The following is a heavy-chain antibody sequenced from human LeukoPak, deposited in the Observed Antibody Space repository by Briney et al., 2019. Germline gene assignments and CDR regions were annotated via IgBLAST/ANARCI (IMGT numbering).Heavy chain of an antibody. CDR1: EGTFSNSA. CDR3: ARDGGSGPPPYYYYMDV. J-gene: IGHJ6*03. D-gene: IGHD3-10*01. V-gene: IGHV1-18*01. CDR2: ISAYNGNT. Sequence: GSSVKVSCKASEGTFSNSAISWVRQAPGQGLEWMGWISAYNGNTNYAQKLQGRVTMTTDTSTSTAYMELRSLRSDDTAVYYCARDGGSGPPPYYYYMDVWGKGTTVTISS.